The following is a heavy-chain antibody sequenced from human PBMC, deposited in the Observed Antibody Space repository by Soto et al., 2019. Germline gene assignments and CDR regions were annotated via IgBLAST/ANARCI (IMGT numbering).Heavy chain of an antibody. D-gene: IGHD3-3*01. CDR1: GFTVNTNC. J-gene: IGHJ3*01. CDR2: IYSGGST. CDR3: ARSYDFWSGYLPDAFDF. V-gene: IGHV3-53*01. Sequence: GGSLRLSCAVSGFTVNTNCMSWVGQAPGKGLEWISVIYSGGSTYYADAVRGRFTISRDDSKNTVYLQMNSLRAEDTAVYYCARSYDFWSGYLPDAFDFWGQGTMVTVSS.